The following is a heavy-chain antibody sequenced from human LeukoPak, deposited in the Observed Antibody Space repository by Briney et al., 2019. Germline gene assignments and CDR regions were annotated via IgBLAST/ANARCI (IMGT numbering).Heavy chain of an antibody. Sequence: GGSLRLSCAASGFTLSSNYMSWVRQAPGKGLEWVSVIYSGGGTYYADSVKGRFTISRDNSKNTVYLQMNSLRAEDTAVYYCATETDDYGGQGTLVTVSS. CDR1: GFTLSSNY. V-gene: IGHV3-66*01. CDR2: IYSGGGT. D-gene: IGHD2-21*02. J-gene: IGHJ4*02. CDR3: ATETDDY.